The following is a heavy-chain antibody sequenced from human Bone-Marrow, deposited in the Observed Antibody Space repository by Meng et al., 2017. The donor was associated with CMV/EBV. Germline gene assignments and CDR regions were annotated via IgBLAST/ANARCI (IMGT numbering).Heavy chain of an antibody. J-gene: IGHJ4*02. D-gene: IGHD1-26*01. V-gene: IGHV1-69*10. CDR2: IIPILGIA. Sequence: SVMVSCKASGGTFSSNAISWVRQAPGQGLEWMGGIIPILGIANYEQKFQGRVTITADKSTSTAYMELSSLTSEDTAVYYCARDGAIKRPVRGGYWGQGTLVTVSS. CDR3: ARDGAIKRPVRGGY. CDR1: GGTFSSNA.